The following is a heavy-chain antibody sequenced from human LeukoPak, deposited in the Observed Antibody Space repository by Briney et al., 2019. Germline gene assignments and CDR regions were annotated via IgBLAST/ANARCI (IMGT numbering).Heavy chain of an antibody. CDR1: GGSFSGYY. V-gene: IGHV4-4*07. CDR2: IYTSGST. J-gene: IGHJ4*02. D-gene: IGHD3-10*01. CDR3: ARETYGSGSHPFDY. Sequence: SETLSLTCAVYGGSFSGYYWSWIRQPAGKGLEWIGRIYTSGSTNYNPSLKSRVTMSVDTSKNQFSLKLSSVTAADTAVYYCARETYGSGSHPFDYWGQGTLVTVSS.